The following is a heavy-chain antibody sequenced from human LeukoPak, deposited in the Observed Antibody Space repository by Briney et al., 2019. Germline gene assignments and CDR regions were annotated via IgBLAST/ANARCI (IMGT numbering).Heavy chain of an antibody. J-gene: IGHJ5*02. D-gene: IGHD6-13*01. CDR1: GYTFTSYG. CDR3: ARVSSIAAANNWFDP. CDR2: ISAYNGNT. Sequence: ASVKVSCKASGYTFTSYGISWVRQAPGQGLEWMGWISAYNGNTNYAQKLQGRVTMTTDTSTSTAYMELRSLRSDDTAVYYCARVSSIAAANNWFDPWGQGTLVTVSS. V-gene: IGHV1-18*01.